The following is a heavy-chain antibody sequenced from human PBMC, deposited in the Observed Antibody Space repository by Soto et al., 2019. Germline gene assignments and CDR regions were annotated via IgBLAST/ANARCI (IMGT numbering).Heavy chain of an antibody. CDR1: VLTSSTYT. CDR3: ARDMGYSYRHGIDY. CDR2: TWYDGSNK. D-gene: IGHD5-18*01. V-gene: IGHV3-33*01. J-gene: IGHJ4*02. Sequence: RGSPRLNCGSPVLTSSTYTMRWVGQAPGEGLEWVALTWYDGSNKYYADSVKGRFTICRDNSKNTLYLQMNSLRVEDTAVYYCARDMGYSYRHGIDYWGQGTLVTVSS.